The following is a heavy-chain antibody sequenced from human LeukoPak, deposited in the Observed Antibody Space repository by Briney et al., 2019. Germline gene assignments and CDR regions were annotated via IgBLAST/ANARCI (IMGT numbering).Heavy chain of an antibody. Sequence: GGSLRLSCAASGFTFRDYWMHWVRQAPGNGLVWVSRISSDGTATNFADSVKGRFTISRDNAKSTLYLQMNSLRGEDTAVYYCARAPGRNEAFDMWGQGTMVTVSS. J-gene: IGHJ3*02. CDR2: ISSDGTAT. V-gene: IGHV3-74*01. CDR1: GFTFRDYW. D-gene: IGHD1-26*01. CDR3: ARAPGRNEAFDM.